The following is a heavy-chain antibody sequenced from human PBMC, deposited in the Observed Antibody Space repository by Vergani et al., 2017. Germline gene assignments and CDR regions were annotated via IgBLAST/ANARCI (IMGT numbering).Heavy chain of an antibody. V-gene: IGHV1-46*01. D-gene: IGHD1-14*01. CDR2: INPSDGTT. J-gene: IGHJ5*02. CDR3: ALYGVKPNSNWFDP. Sequence: QVQLVQSGAEVKKPGASVKVSCKASGYAFTSHHLQWVRQAPGQGFEWMGIINPSDGTTSYAQRFQGRVTLTRDTSTSTVYMELRSLRSDDTAIYYCALYGVKPNSNWFDPWGQGTLVSVSS. CDR1: GYAFTSHH.